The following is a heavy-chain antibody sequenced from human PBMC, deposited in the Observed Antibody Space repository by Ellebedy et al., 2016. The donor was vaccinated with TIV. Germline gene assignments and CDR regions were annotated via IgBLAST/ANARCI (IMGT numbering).Heavy chain of an antibody. D-gene: IGHD3-22*01. CDR1: GGTFSSYA. V-gene: IGHV1-69*13. Sequence: SVKVSXXASGGTFSSYAISWVRQAPGQGLEWMGGIIPIFGTANYAQKFQGRVTITADESTSTAYMELSSLRSEDTAVYYCATAIVVASNWFDPWGQGTLVTVSS. CDR3: ATAIVVASNWFDP. CDR2: IIPIFGTA. J-gene: IGHJ5*02.